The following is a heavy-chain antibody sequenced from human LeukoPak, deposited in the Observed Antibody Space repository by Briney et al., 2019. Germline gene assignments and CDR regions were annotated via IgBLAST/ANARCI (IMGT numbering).Heavy chain of an antibody. D-gene: IGHD3-22*01. Sequence: EGSLRLSCAASGFTFSSYSMNWVRQAPGKGLEWVSSISSSSSYIYYADSVKGRFTISRDNAKNSLYLQMNSLRAEDTAVYYCARDSRVITMIDYWGQGTLVTVSS. CDR1: GFTFSSYS. CDR2: ISSSSSYI. V-gene: IGHV3-21*01. CDR3: ARDSRVITMIDY. J-gene: IGHJ4*02.